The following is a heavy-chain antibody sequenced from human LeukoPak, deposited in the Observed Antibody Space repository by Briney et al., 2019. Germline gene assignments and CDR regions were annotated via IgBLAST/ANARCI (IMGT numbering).Heavy chain of an antibody. CDR2: ISAYNGNT. V-gene: IGHV1-18*01. CDR1: GYTFTSYG. Sequence: ASVKVSCKASGYTFTSYGISWVRQDPGQGLEWMGWISAYNGNTNYAQKLQGRVTMTTDTSTSTAYMELRSLRSDDTAVYYCARDYDRFYDFWSGYYNFWFDPWGQGTLVTVSS. CDR3: ARDYDRFYDFWSGYYNFWFDP. J-gene: IGHJ5*02. D-gene: IGHD3-3*01.